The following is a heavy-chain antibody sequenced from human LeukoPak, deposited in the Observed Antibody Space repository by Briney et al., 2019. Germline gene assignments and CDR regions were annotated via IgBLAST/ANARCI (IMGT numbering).Heavy chain of an antibody. D-gene: IGHD3-22*01. CDR1: GFTFSSYG. Sequence: GGSLRLSCAASGFTFSSYGMHWVRQAPGKGLEWVAVISYDGSNKYYADSVKGRFTISRDNSKNTLYLQMNSLRAEDTAVYYCAITGDSSGYSFDYGGQGTLVTVSS. CDR3: AITGDSSGYSFDY. CDR2: ISYDGSNK. J-gene: IGHJ4*02. V-gene: IGHV3-30*03.